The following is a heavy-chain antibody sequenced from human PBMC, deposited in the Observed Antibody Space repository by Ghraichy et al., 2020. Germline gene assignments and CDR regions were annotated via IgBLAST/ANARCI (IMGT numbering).Heavy chain of an antibody. CDR3: ARGVVAATHAFDY. CDR1: GYTFTSYD. Sequence: ASVKVSCKASGYTFTSYDINWVRQATGQGLEWMGWIHPNSGNTGYAQKFQGRVTMTRNTSISTAYMELSSLRSEDTAVYYCARGVVAATHAFDYWGQGTLVTVSS. V-gene: IGHV1-8*01. CDR2: IHPNSGNT. D-gene: IGHD2-15*01. J-gene: IGHJ4*02.